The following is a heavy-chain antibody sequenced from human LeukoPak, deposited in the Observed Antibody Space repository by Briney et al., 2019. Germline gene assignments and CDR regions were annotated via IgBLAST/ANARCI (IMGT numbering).Heavy chain of an antibody. CDR1: KYTVTGYY. J-gene: IGHJ6*03. CDR3: ARVSDSPPALSYYMDV. Sequence: ASVKVCCKAFKYTVTGYYMHWVRQAPGLGLEWMGGTKPSSGDTGYAQKFQGRVTMTRKTSISTAYMELSSLRSEDTAVYYCARVSDSPPALSYYMDVWGKGTTVTISS. V-gene: IGHV1-8*02. D-gene: IGHD5-18*01. CDR2: TKPSSGDT.